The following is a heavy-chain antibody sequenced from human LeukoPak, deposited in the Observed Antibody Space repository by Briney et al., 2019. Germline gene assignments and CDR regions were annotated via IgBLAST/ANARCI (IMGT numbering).Heavy chain of an antibody. V-gene: IGHV3-30*03. D-gene: IGHD6-6*01. CDR1: GFTFSSYG. Sequence: GGSLRLSCAASGFTFSSYGMHWVRQAPGKGPEWVAVISYDGSDKYYADSVKGRFTISRDNSKNTLYLQMNSLRAEDTAVYYCARDRDSSSTPFDYWGQGTLVTVSS. CDR3: ARDRDSSSTPFDY. CDR2: ISYDGSDK. J-gene: IGHJ4*02.